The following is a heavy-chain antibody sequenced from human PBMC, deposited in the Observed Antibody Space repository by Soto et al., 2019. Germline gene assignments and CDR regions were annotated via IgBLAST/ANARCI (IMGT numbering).Heavy chain of an antibody. V-gene: IGHV1-18*04. D-gene: IGHD5-12*01. Sequence: QLQLVQSGAEVERPGASVRVSCKAYGSPFTKSGIGWIRQAPGQGLEWMGWIKPDNGDTNYAQKFKGRVTMTTDTSSNTAYMELRSLRSDDTAVYYCATSYDSGFDPWGQGTLVSVSS. CDR3: ATSYDSGFDP. J-gene: IGHJ5*02. CDR2: IKPDNGDT. CDR1: GSPFTKSG.